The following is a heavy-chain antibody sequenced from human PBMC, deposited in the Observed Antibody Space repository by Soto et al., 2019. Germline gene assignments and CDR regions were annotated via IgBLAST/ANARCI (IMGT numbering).Heavy chain of an antibody. CDR1: GFTFSSYA. Sequence: EVQLLESGGGLVQPGGSLRLSCAASGFTFSSYAMSWVRPATGKGLEWVSAISGSGGSTYYADSVKGRFTISRDNSKNTLYLQMNSLRAEYTAVYYCAKVASYGDYLDYWGQATLVTVSS. CDR2: ISGSGGST. J-gene: IGHJ4*02. D-gene: IGHD4-17*01. CDR3: AKVASYGDYLDY. V-gene: IGHV3-23*01.